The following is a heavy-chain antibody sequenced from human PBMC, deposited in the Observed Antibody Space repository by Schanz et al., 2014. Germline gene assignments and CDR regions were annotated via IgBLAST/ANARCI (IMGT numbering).Heavy chain of an antibody. V-gene: IGHV1-18*01. Sequence: QVQLVQSGAEVKKPGASVKVSCKASGYTFTSHGISWVRQAPGQGLEWMGWISPYNGNTNYAPKVQGRVTVTTDTSTSTVYMELRSLTSDDTAHYYCVRVPSRDVSFDLWGRGTLVTVSS. CDR1: GYTFTSHG. CDR3: VRVPSRDVSFDL. CDR2: ISPYNGNT. J-gene: IGHJ2*01. D-gene: IGHD3-16*01.